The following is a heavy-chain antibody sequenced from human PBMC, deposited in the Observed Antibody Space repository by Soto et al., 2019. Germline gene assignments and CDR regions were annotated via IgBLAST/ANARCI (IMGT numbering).Heavy chain of an antibody. CDR1: GFTFTNYD. CDR3: AREGKGVIAGFDS. J-gene: IGHJ5*01. V-gene: IGHV1-8*01. CDR2: MNPTTGST. Sequence: QVQLVQSGAEVKKPGASVKVSCKAAGFTFTNYDVNWVRQAPGQGLEWMGWMNPTTGSTGYARKFQGRLTMARNTSISTAYMALTSLRPGDTAVYLCAREGKGVIAGFDSWGQGTLDTVSS. D-gene: IGHD2-21*01.